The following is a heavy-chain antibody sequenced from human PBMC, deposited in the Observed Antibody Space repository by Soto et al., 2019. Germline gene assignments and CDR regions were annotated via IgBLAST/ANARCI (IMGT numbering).Heavy chain of an antibody. V-gene: IGHV4-31*03. CDR1: GGSITSSGYY. D-gene: IGHD2-2*01. Sequence: QVQLQESGPGLVKPSQTLSLTCTVSGGSITSSGYYWSWIRQHPGEGLEWIGFTSNSGSTSYNPALKCRVTTSVDTSSNQSSLNLKPVTAADTAVYYWAGGGGSTKVDYGGQGTLFPVSP. CDR3: AGGGGSTKVDY. CDR2: TSNSGST. J-gene: IGHJ4*02.